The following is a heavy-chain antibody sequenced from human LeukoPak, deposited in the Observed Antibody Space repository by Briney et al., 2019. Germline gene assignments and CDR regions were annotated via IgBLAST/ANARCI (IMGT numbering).Heavy chain of an antibody. J-gene: IGHJ4*02. CDR3: ARGWLLDIRIDY. Sequence: ASVKVSCKTSGYTFTDYYMHWVRQAPGQGLEWMGWIKPNSGGTKYAQKFQGRVTMTRDMSISTAYMEMSRLRSDDTAVYYCARGWLLDIRIDYWGQGTLVTVSS. V-gene: IGHV1-2*02. D-gene: IGHD5-12*01. CDR2: IKPNSGGT. CDR1: GYTFTDYY.